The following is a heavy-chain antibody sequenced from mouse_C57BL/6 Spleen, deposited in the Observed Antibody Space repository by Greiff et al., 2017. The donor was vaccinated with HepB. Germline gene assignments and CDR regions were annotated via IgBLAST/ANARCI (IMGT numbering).Heavy chain of an antibody. D-gene: IGHD3-2*02. CDR1: GYTFTSYW. CDR2: IDPSDSET. J-gene: IGHJ2*01. CDR3: ARDSSGYYFDY. Sequence: QAQLQQPGAELVRPGSSVKLSCKASGYTFTSYWMHWVKQRPIQGLEWIGNIDPSDSETHYNQKFKDKATLTVDKSSNTAYMQLSSLTSEDSAVYYCARDSSGYYFDYWGQGTTLTVSS. V-gene: IGHV1-52*01.